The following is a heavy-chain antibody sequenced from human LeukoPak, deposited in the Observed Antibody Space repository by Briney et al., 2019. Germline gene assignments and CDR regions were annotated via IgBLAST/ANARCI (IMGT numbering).Heavy chain of an antibody. J-gene: IGHJ4*02. CDR2: IYYSGST. CDR3: ARSYYDILTGYRVTYYFDY. Sequence: PSETLSLTCTVSGGSISSYYWSWIRQPPGKGLEWIGYIYYSGSTYYNPSLKSRVTISVDTSKNQFSLKLSSVTAADTAVYYCARSYYDILTGYRVTYYFDYWGQGTLVTVSS. CDR1: GGSISSYY. D-gene: IGHD3-9*01. V-gene: IGHV4-59*08.